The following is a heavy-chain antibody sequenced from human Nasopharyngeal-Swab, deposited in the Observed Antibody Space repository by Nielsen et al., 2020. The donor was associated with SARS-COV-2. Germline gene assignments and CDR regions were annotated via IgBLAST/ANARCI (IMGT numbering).Heavy chain of an antibody. D-gene: IGHD3-10*01. CDR1: GFTFSSYA. Sequence: GGSLRLSCAASGFTFSSYAMHWVRQAPGKGLEWVAVISYDGNNKYYADSVKGRFTISRDNSKNTLYLQMNSLRVEDTAVYYCGRDLGGAGSSWGQGTLVSVSS. J-gene: IGHJ4*02. CDR2: ISYDGNNK. CDR3: GRDLGGAGSS. V-gene: IGHV3-30-3*01.